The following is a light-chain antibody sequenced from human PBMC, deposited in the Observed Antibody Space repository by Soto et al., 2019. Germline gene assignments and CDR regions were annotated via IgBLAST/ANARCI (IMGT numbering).Light chain of an antibody. J-gene: IGLJ3*02. Sequence: QSVLTQPPSASGTPGQRGTISCSGRSSNIKTNTVNWYQQLPGRATKVLIFDNNLRHSGVPYRIAGSKSGNSASLTISGPQSEDEADYYCATWDDSLNGWVFGGGTKLTVL. CDR1: SSNIKTNT. CDR2: DNN. CDR3: ATWDDSLNGWV. V-gene: IGLV1-44*01.